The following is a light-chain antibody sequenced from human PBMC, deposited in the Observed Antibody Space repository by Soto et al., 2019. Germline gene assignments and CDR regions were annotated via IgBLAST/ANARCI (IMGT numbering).Light chain of an antibody. CDR1: QSISTW. V-gene: IGKV1-5*03. CDR3: QQYSSHWT. J-gene: IGKJ1*01. CDR2: KAS. Sequence: DIQMTQSPSTLSASVGDRVTITCRASQSISTWVAWYQQKPGKAPKLLIYKASSLQGGVPSRFSGSGAGTEFALTISGRQPGDSATHYCQQYSSHWTFGQGTKVAFK.